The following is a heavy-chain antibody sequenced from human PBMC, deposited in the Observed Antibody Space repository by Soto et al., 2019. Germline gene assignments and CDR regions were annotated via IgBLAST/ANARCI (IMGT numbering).Heavy chain of an antibody. D-gene: IGHD6-13*01. CDR1: GGSFTGYY. Sequence: QVQLQQWGAGLLKPSETLSLTCAVYGGSFTGYYWCWIRQPPGKGLEWIGEINHSGSTHYNSSLKSRVTTSVDTSKNQFALKLSSVSAADTAVYYCARGGKQQLVRSQYFDLWGRGTLVSVSS. J-gene: IGHJ2*01. V-gene: IGHV4-34*01. CDR3: ARGGKQQLVRSQYFDL. CDR2: INHSGST.